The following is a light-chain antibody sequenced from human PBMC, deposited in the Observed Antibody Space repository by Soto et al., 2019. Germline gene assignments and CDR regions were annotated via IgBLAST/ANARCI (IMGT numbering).Light chain of an antibody. CDR2: AAS. J-gene: IGKJ4*01. CDR3: QQSYSTPPLT. Sequence: DIQRTQSPSSLSSSVGDRVAITCLSSQSISSYLNWYQQKPGKAPKLLIYAASSLQSGVPSRFSGSGSGTDFTLTISSLQPEDFATYYCQQSYSTPPLTFGGGTKVDIK. V-gene: IGKV1-39*01. CDR1: QSISSY.